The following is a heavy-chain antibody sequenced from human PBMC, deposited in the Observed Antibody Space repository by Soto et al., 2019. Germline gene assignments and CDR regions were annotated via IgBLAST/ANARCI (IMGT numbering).Heavy chain of an antibody. Sequence: GGSLRLSCAASGFTFSSYWMHWIRQAPGKGLECVAYISVSSTYANYGDSVEGRFTISRDNAENSLFLQMNSLRADDTAVYYCARGVRYYSSEKPANFDYWGQGALVTVSS. CDR2: ISVSSTYA. CDR3: ARGVRYYSSEKPANFDY. D-gene: IGHD2-21*01. J-gene: IGHJ4*02. V-gene: IGHV3-11*05. CDR1: GFTFSSYW.